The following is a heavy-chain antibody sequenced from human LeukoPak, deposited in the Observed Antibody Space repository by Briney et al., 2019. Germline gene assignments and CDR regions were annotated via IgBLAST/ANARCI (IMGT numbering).Heavy chain of an antibody. J-gene: IGHJ4*02. Sequence: PGGSLRLSCAASGFTFSSYAMSWVRQAPGKGLEWVSAITGSGGSTYYADSVKGRFTISRDNSKGTLYLQVNSLRAEDTAVYYCAKCSYSSGYYHDYWGQGTLVTVSS. CDR3: AKCSYSSGYYHDY. V-gene: IGHV3-23*01. CDR2: ITGSGGST. D-gene: IGHD3-22*01. CDR1: GFTFSSYA.